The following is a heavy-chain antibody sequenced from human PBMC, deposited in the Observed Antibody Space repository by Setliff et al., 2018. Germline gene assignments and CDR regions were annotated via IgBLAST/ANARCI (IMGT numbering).Heavy chain of an antibody. CDR1: GLRFSGSW. CDR2: ISEDGSGN. J-gene: IGHJ4*03. D-gene: IGHD2-21*01. CDR3: ARDPEGGEFDI. V-gene: IGHV3-7*01. Sequence: GGPLRLSCAASGLRFSGSWMAWVRRAPGQGLEWVADISEDGSGNFYSDSVRGRFTISRDNARNLLFLQMNSLTVEDTGVYYCARDPEGGEFDIWGRGTLVTVS.